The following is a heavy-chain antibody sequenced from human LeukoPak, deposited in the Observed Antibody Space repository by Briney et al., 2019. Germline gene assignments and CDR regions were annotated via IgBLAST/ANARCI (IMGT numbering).Heavy chain of an antibody. CDR2: IYYSGST. V-gene: IGHV4-59*01. J-gene: IGHJ4*02. D-gene: IGHD3-22*01. Sequence: SETLSLTCTVSGGSISSNYWSWIRQPPGEGLEWIGYIYYSGSTIYNPSLKSRVTISVDTSKNQFTLKLSSVTAADTAVYYCARRAYSSGYYYFDYWGQGTLVTVSS. CDR1: GGSISSNY. CDR3: ARRAYSSGYYYFDY.